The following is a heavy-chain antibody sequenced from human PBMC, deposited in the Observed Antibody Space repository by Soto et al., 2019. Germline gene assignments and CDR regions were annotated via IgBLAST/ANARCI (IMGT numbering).Heavy chain of an antibody. CDR1: GFTFGDYA. CDR3: TRGYGLTMIVKGYYYYGMDV. CDR2: IRSKAYGGTT. V-gene: IGHV3-49*03. J-gene: IGHJ6*02. Sequence: PGGSLRLSCTASGFTFGDYAMSWFRQAPGKGLEWVGFIRSKAYGGTTEYAASVKGRFTISRDDSKSIAYLQMNSLKTEDTAVYYCTRGYGLTMIVKGYYYYGMDVWGQGTTVTVSS. D-gene: IGHD3-22*01.